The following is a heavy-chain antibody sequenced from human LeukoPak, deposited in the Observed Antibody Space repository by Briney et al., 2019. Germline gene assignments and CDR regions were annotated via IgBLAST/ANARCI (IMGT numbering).Heavy chain of an antibody. D-gene: IGHD3-10*01. J-gene: IGHJ4*01. CDR2: IYHSGST. V-gene: IGHV4-59*01. Sequence: SETLSLTCTVSGGSISSDYWSWIRQPPGKGLEWIGYIYHSGSTNYNPSLKSRVTISVDTSKNQFSLKLTSVTAADTAVYFCASGESRNYYYFDYWGHGILVTVSS. CDR3: ASGESRNYYYFDY. CDR1: GGSISSDY.